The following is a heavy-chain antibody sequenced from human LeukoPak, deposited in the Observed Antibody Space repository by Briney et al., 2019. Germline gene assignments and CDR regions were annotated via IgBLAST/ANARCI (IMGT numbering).Heavy chain of an antibody. CDR3: ARHLIAASATNRSPFDV. CDR1: GYSFTNYW. CDR2: IYPGDSET. J-gene: IGHJ3*01. Sequence: GESLKISCKGSGYSFTNYWIGWVRQMPGEGLEWMGIIYPGDSETTYSPAFRGQVTISADKSINTAYLQWSSLKASDTAMYYCARHLIAASATNRSPFDVWGQRTMVTVSS. V-gene: IGHV5-51*01. D-gene: IGHD6-13*01.